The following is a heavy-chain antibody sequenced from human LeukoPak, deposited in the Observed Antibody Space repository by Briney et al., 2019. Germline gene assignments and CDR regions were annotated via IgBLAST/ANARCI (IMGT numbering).Heavy chain of an antibody. J-gene: IGHJ3*02. V-gene: IGHV3-21*04. CDR1: GFTFSSYS. CDR2: ISSSSSYI. CDR3: ARARGSYAFDI. Sequence: GGSLRLSCAASGFTFSSYSMNWVRQAPGKGLEWVSSISSSSSYIYYADSVKGRFTISRDNAKNSLYLQMNSLRAEDTAVYYCARARGSYAFDIWGQGTMVTVSS. D-gene: IGHD5-24*01.